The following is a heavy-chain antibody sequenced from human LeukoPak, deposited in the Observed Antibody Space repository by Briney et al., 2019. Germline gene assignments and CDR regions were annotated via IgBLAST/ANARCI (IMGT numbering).Heavy chain of an antibody. D-gene: IGHD6-13*01. Sequence: GGSLRLSCAASGFTFTSYAMNWVRQAPGKGLEWVSSISSSSSYLYYADSLKGRFTVSRDNAKNSLFLQMNSLRAEDTAVYYCARVWSPPYTSSWPYYFDYWGQGILVTVSS. CDR2: ISSSSSYL. CDR1: GFTFTSYA. J-gene: IGHJ4*02. CDR3: ARVWSPPYTSSWPYYFDY. V-gene: IGHV3-21*01.